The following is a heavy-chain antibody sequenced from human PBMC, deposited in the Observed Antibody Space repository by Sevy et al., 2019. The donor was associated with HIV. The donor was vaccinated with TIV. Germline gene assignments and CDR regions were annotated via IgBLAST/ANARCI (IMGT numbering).Heavy chain of an antibody. Sequence: SETLSLTCAVYGGPFSGYYWSWIRQPPGKGLEWIGEINESGSTKYIPSLKSRVIISVDTSRKQFYLQLTPVTAADTAVYYCANLSEDFNIWGQGTMVTASS. D-gene: IGHD3-3*01. J-gene: IGHJ3*02. CDR3: ANLSEDFNI. CDR1: GGPFSGYY. V-gene: IGHV4-34*01. CDR2: INESGST.